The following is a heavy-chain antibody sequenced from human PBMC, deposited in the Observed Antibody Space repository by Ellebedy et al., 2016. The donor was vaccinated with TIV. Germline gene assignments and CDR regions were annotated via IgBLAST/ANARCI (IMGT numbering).Heavy chain of an antibody. CDR1: GGSFSGYY. J-gene: IGHJ1*01. D-gene: IGHD5-24*01. Sequence: SETLSLXCAVYGGSFSGYYWSWIRQSPGKGLEWIGEINHSGSTNYNPSLESRITISVDTSKNQFSLKMRSVTAADTARYYCARERRDGYNKQDPHWGQGTRVTVSS. CDR3: ARERRDGYNKQDPH. V-gene: IGHV4-34*01. CDR2: INHSGST.